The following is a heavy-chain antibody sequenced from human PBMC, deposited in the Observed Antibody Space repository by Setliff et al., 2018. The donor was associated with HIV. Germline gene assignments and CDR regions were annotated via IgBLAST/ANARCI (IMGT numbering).Heavy chain of an antibody. CDR3: TRDRVAGPYYYGMDV. CDR1: GYTFTNYG. CDR2: ISANYAKT. J-gene: IGHJ6*02. Sequence: GASVKVSCKASGYTFTNYGISWVRQAPGQGLEWMGWISANYAKTDYSQKFQGRVTMTTDTSTSTSYMVLRSLTSDDTAMYYCTRDRVAGPYYYGMDVWGQGTTVTVSS. V-gene: IGHV1-18*01. D-gene: IGHD2-15*01.